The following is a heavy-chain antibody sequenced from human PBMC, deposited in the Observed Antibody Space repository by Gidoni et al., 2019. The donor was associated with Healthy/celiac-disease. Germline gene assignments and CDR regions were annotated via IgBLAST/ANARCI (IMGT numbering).Heavy chain of an antibody. D-gene: IGHD4-17*01. CDR3: TTESFLYGDVPV. V-gene: IGHV3-15*01. J-gene: IGHJ4*02. Sequence: EVQLVESGGGLVKPGGSLRLSCAASGFTFSNAWMSWVRQAPGKGLEWVGRIKSKTDGGTTDYAAPVKGRFTISRDDSKNTLYLQMNSLKTEDTAVYYCTTESFLYGDVPVWGQGTLVTVSS. CDR2: IKSKTDGGTT. CDR1: GFTFSNAW.